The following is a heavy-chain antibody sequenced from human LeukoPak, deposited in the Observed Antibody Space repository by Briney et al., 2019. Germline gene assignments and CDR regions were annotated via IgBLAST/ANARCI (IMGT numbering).Heavy chain of an antibody. CDR2: INPNSGGT. J-gene: IGHJ4*02. CDR1: GYTFTGYY. D-gene: IGHD6-19*01. Sequence: ASVKVSCKASGYTFTGYYMHWVRQAPGQGLEWMGWINPNSGGTNYAQKFQGRVTMTRDTSISTFYMELSSLSADDSAVYYCARGKTGSGWYFLYYWGQGTLVTVSS. V-gene: IGHV1-2*02. CDR3: ARGKTGSGWYFLYY.